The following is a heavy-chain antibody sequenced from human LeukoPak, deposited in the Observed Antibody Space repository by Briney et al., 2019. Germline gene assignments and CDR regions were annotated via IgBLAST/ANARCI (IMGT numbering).Heavy chain of an antibody. V-gene: IGHV3-30*18. J-gene: IGHJ5*02. D-gene: IGHD4-17*01. CDR1: GFTFSSCG. CDR3: AKEVQTTATYNWFDP. CDR2: ISYDGSNK. Sequence: GGSLRLSCAASGFTFSSCGMHWVRQAPGKGLEWVALISYDGSNKYYADSVKGRFTISRDNSKNTLYLQMNSLRAEDTAVYYCAKEVQTTATYNWFDPWGQGTLVTVSS.